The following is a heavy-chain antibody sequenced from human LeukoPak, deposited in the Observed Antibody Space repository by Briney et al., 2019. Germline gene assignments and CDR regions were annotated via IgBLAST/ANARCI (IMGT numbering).Heavy chain of an antibody. CDR3: AKYRYEVTTSHYTIDY. Sequence: GSLRLSCAASGFTFSSYAMSWVRQAPGKGLEWVSAISGSGGSTYYADSVKGRFTISRDNSKNTLYLQMNSLRAEDTAVYYCAKYRYEVTTSHYTIDYWGQGTLVTVSS. J-gene: IGHJ4*02. CDR1: GFTFSSYA. D-gene: IGHD4-17*01. V-gene: IGHV3-23*01. CDR2: ISGSGGST.